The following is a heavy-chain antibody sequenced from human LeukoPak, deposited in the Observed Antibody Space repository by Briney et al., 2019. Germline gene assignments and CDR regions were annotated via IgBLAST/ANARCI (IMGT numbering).Heavy chain of an antibody. CDR3: AKNYRHSSSSLYFDY. CDR1: GFTFSSYG. Sequence: GGSLRLSCAASGFTFSSYGMHWVRQAPGKGLEWVAFIRYDGSNKYYADSVKGRFTIPRDNSKNTLYLQMNSLRAEDTAVYYCAKNYRHSSSSLYFDYWGQGTLVTVSS. CDR2: IRYDGSNK. V-gene: IGHV3-30*02. D-gene: IGHD6-6*01. J-gene: IGHJ4*02.